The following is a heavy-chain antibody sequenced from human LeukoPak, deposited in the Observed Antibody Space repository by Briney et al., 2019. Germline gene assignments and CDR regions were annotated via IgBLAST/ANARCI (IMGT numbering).Heavy chain of an antibody. D-gene: IGHD3-22*01. CDR2: IWYDGSNK. J-gene: IGHJ4*02. V-gene: IGHV3-33*01. Sequence: GGSLRLSCAAPGFTFSSYGMHWVRQAPGKGLERVGVIWYDGSNKYYAGSVKGRFTISRDNSKNTLYLQMNSLRAEDTAVYYCARDGDYYDSSGCYGYWGQGTPVTVSS. CDR3: ARDGDYYDSSGCYGY. CDR1: GFTFSSYG.